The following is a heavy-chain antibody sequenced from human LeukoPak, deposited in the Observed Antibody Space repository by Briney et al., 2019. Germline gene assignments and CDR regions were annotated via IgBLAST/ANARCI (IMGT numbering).Heavy chain of an antibody. CDR2: ISSSSSYI. CDR3: ARAAGEMATIRY. Sequence: GGSLRLSCAASGFTFSSYSMNWVRQAPGKGLEWVSSISSSSSYIYYADSVKGRFTISRDNAKNSLYLQMNSLRAEDTAVYYCARAAGEMATIRYWGQGTLATVSS. CDR1: GFTFSSYS. V-gene: IGHV3-21*01. D-gene: IGHD5-24*01. J-gene: IGHJ4*02.